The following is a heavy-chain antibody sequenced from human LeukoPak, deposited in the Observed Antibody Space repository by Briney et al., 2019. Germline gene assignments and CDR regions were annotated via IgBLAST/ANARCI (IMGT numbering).Heavy chain of an antibody. CDR2: ISSRCSYI. D-gene: IGHD3-16*02. CDR3: ARDPYDHVWGSYLPPSY. V-gene: IGHV3-21*01. CDR1: GFTFSSYS. Sequence: PGGSLRLSFAASGFTFSSYSRNWVGQAPGKGGEWVSSISSRCSYIYYADAVKGRFTISRDNAKNSLSLQMNSLRAEDTAVYYCARDPYDHVWGSYLPPSYWGQGTLVTVSS. J-gene: IGHJ4*02.